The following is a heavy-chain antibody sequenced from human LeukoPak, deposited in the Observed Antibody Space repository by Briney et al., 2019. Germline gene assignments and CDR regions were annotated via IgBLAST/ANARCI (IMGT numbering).Heavy chain of an antibody. D-gene: IGHD3-3*01. J-gene: IGHJ6*02. CDR1: GLTLTTIF. V-gene: IGHV1-46*01. Sequence: ASVKVSCKASGLTLTTIFMHWVRQAPGQGLEWMGVIFPSGDPTIYAQKFQGRVTLTRDTSTSTVYMELSSLRSEDTAVYYCARDSIFGVVIIPWGMDVWGQGTTVTVSS. CDR3: ARDSIFGVVIIPWGMDV. CDR2: IFPSGDPT.